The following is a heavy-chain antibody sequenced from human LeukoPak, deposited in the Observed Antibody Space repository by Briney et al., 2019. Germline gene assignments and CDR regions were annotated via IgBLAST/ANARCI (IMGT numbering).Heavy chain of an antibody. CDR2: INHSGST. D-gene: IGHD5-24*01. V-gene: IGHV4-34*01. Sequence: SETLSLTCAVHVEPFSNYFWSWIRQSPGKGLEWIGEINHSGSTNYNSSLTSRVTISVDTSKNQFSLNLRSMTAADTAIYYCARGLGQYDYWGQGTLVTVSS. CDR1: VEPFSNYF. J-gene: IGHJ4*02. CDR3: ARGLGQYDY.